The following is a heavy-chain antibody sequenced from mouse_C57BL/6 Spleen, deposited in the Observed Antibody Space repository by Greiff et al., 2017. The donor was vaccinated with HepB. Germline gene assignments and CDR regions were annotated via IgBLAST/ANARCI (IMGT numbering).Heavy chain of an antibody. CDR1: GYSFTGYY. CDR2: INPSTGGT. Sequence: VQLQQSGPELVKPGASVEISCKASGYSFTGYYMNWVKQSPEKSLEWIGEINPSTGGTTYNQKFKAKATLTVDKSSSTAYMQLKSLTSEDSAVYYCARDSSGPFAYWGQGTLVTVSA. CDR3: ARDSSGPFAY. J-gene: IGHJ3*01. V-gene: IGHV1-42*01. D-gene: IGHD3-2*02.